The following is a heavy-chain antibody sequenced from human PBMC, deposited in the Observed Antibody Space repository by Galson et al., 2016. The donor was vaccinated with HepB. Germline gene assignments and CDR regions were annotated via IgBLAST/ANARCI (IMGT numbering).Heavy chain of an antibody. J-gene: IGHJ4*02. CDR3: TTEFGPVAERYYFDP. CDR1: GFAFPNAW. CDR2: IRGKTDGGTT. V-gene: IGHV3-15*01. Sequence: SLRLSCAASGFAFPNAWMSWVRQAPGKGLEWVGRIRGKTDGGTTQYAAPVQGRFTISRDDSKDTVYLQINNLKSEDTAMYYCTTEFGPVAERYYFDPWGRGTLVTVSS. D-gene: IGHD5-24*01.